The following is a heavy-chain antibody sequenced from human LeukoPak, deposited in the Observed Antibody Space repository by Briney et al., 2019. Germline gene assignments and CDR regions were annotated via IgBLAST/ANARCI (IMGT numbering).Heavy chain of an antibody. D-gene: IGHD5-24*01. J-gene: IGHJ4*02. CDR2: ISATTIYK. CDR3: ARIGLGRDAYNSFDY. CDR1: GFTFSNYD. V-gene: IGHV3-21*01. Sequence: GGSLRLSCAASGFTFSNYDMTWVRQAPGKGLEYVSSISATTIYKFSANSVRGRFTISRDNVENSLYLQMNDLRGEDTAAYYCARIGLGRDAYNSFDYWGQGTLVTVSS.